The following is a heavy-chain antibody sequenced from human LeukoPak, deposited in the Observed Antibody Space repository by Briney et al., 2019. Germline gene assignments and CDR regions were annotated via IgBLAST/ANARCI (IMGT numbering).Heavy chain of an antibody. CDR3: ARISREAYYYYYMDV. J-gene: IGHJ6*03. D-gene: IGHD3-3*01. CDR1: GGSISSSSYY. CDR2: IYYSGST. V-gene: IGHV4-39*01. Sequence: SETLSLTCTVSGGSISSSSYYWGWIRQPPGKGLEWIGSIYYSGSTYYNPSLKSRVTISVDTSKNKFSLKLSSVTAADTAVYYCARISREAYYYYYMDVWGKGNTVTISS.